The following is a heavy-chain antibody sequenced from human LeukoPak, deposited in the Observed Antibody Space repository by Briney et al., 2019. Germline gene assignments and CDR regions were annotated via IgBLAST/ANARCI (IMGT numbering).Heavy chain of an antibody. Sequence: GGSLRLSCAASGFTFRNYAMSWVRQAPGKGLKWVSAISDGGTSTFYADSVKGRFTISRDNSYNTLYLQMNTLRAEDTAIYYCAKDRGKAAAGWLDPWGQGTLVTVSS. CDR2: ISDGGTST. D-gene: IGHD6-13*01. J-gene: IGHJ5*02. V-gene: IGHV3-23*01. CDR3: AKDRGKAAAGWLDP. CDR1: GFTFRNYA.